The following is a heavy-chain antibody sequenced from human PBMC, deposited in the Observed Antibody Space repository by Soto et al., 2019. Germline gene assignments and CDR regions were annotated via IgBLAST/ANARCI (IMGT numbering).Heavy chain of an antibody. D-gene: IGHD1-26*01. CDR2: ISAHRGHT. Sequence: QVQLVQSAPELTKPGASVKVSCRVSGHISGHYGISWVRLRAGQGLEWMGWISAHRGHTNYAHKFRGRVTMTTDPSTATVSMELTNLLSDDTAGYFCTRDGDQWDQRFCDNWGQGTLVTVSS. CDR1: GHISGHYG. V-gene: IGHV1-18*01. J-gene: IGHJ4*02. CDR3: TRDGDQWDQRFCDN.